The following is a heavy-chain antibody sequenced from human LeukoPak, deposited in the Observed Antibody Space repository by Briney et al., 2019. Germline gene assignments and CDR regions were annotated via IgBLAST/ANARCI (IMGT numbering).Heavy chain of an antibody. CDR2: IYHSGST. CDR1: GGSISSSNW. V-gene: IGHV4-4*02. Sequence: SETLSLTCAVSGGSISSSNWWSWVRQPPGKGLEWIGEIYHSGSTNYNPSLKSRVTISVDKSKNQFSLKLSSVTAADTAVYYCARNVIVVVPAAIDYHYYGMDVWGQGTTVTVSS. J-gene: IGHJ6*02. CDR3: ARNVIVVVPAAIDYHYYGMDV. D-gene: IGHD2-2*02.